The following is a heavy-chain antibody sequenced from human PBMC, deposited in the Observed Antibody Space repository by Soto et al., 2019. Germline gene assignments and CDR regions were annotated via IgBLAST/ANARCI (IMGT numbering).Heavy chain of an antibody. CDR2: ISSSSSTI. CDR1: GFTFSSYS. J-gene: IGHJ5*02. Sequence: PGGSLRLSCAASGFTFSSYSMNWVRQAPGKGLEWVSYISSSSSTIYYADSVKGRFTISRDNAKNSLYLQMNSLRDEDTAVYYCARGYSSSSGWFDPWRQGTLVTVSS. D-gene: IGHD6-6*01. V-gene: IGHV3-48*02. CDR3: ARGYSSSSGWFDP.